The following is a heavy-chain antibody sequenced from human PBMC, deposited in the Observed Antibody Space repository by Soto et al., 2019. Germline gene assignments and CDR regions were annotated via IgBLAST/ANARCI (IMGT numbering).Heavy chain of an antibody. Sequence: PSETLSLTCTVSGDSISSGDYYWIWIRHYPVKGLEWIGYIYNSRSTFYNPSLKSRVSISEDRSKNQLSLKLTSVTAADTAVYFCARSYCLPNSCYNGYFDYWGRGTLVTVSS. J-gene: IGHJ4*01. CDR1: GDSISSGDYY. CDR2: IYNSRST. V-gene: IGHV4-31*03. D-gene: IGHD2-21*01. CDR3: ARSYCLPNSCYNGYFDY.